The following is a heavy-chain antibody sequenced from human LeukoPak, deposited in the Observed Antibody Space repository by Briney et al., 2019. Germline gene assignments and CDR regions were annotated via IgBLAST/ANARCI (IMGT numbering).Heavy chain of an antibody. CDR3: AKDSYYYDSSGYYYY. D-gene: IGHD3-22*01. Sequence: PGGSLRLSCAASGFTFSSYAMIWVRQAPGKGLEWVPAISGSGGSTYYADSVKGRFTISRDNSKNTLYLQMNSLRAEDTAVYYCAKDSYYYDSSGYYYYWGQGTRVTVSS. J-gene: IGHJ4*02. CDR1: GFTFSSYA. V-gene: IGHV3-23*01. CDR2: ISGSGGST.